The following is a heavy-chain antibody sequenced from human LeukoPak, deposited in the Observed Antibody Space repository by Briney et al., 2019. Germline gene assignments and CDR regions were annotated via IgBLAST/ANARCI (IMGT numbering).Heavy chain of an antibody. CDR1: GYTFTSYD. V-gene: IGHV1-8*03. CDR3: ARGHYDFWSGSFSLDA. J-gene: IGHJ6*04. CDR2: MNPNSGNT. D-gene: IGHD3-3*01. Sequence: ASVKVSCKASGYTFTSYDINWVRQATGQGLEWMGWMNPNSGNTGYAQKFQGRVTITRNTSISTAYMELSSLRSEDTAVYYCARGHYDFWSGSFSLDAWGKGTTVTVSS.